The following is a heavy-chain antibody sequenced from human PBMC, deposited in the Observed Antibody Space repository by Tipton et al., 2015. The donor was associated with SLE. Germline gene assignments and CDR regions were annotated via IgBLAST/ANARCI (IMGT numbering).Heavy chain of an antibody. J-gene: IGHJ6*03. CDR1: GFTFSSYG. D-gene: IGHD1-20*01. V-gene: IGHV3-33*01. Sequence: SLRLSCAASGFTFSSYGMHWVRQAPGKGLEWVAVIWYDGSNKYYADSVKGRFTISRDNSKNTLYLQMNSLRAEDTAVYYCARRGLTFNYYYYMDVWGKRTTVTVSS. CDR2: IWYDGSNK. CDR3: ARRGLTFNYYYYMDV.